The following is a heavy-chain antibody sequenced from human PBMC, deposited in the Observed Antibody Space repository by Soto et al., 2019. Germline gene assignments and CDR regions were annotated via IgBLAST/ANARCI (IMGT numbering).Heavy chain of an antibody. J-gene: IGHJ4*02. Sequence: EVQLLESGGGLVQPGGSLRLSCAASGFTFSSYAMSWVRQAPGKGLEWVSAISGSGGSTYYADSLKGRFTISRDNSKNTLYLQINSLRAEDTAVYYYAKENGYSSSWFEFDYWGQGTLVTVSS. D-gene: IGHD6-13*01. CDR3: AKENGYSSSWFEFDY. CDR2: ISGSGGST. CDR1: GFTFSSYA. V-gene: IGHV3-23*01.